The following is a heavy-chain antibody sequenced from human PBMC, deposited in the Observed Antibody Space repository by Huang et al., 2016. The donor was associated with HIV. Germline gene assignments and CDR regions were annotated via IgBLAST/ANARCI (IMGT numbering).Heavy chain of an antibody. CDR2: IYYSGDT. J-gene: IGHJ4*02. CDR3: ARHFGSWSGYFDS. Sequence: QLQLQESGPGLVRPSETLSLICTVSGGSITDSNYYWGWIRQPPGKGLEWIGSIYYSGDTDYNPSLKMRVTMSVDTSKKRFSLDIRSVAVADTAIYYCARHFGSWSGYFDSWGQGTLVPVSS. CDR1: GGSITDSNYY. D-gene: IGHD3-10*01. V-gene: IGHV4-39*01.